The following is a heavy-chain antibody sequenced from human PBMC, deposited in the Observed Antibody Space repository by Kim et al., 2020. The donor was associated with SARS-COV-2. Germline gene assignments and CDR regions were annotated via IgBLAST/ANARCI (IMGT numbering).Heavy chain of an antibody. V-gene: IGHV4-31*03. D-gene: IGHD5-12*01. CDR3: VRGRRDGYNYFDY. CDR1: GASISSGGYY. CDR2: IDYSGST. Sequence: SETPSLTCTVSGASISSGGYYWSWIRQHQGKGLEWIAYIDYSGSTDDNPSVKSRLIISLDKSKNQISLKLSSVTAADTAVYYCVRGRRDGYNYFDYWGQGTLVTVSS. J-gene: IGHJ4*02.